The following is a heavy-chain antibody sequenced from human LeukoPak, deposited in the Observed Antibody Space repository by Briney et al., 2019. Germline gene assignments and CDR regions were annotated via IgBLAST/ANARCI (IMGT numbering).Heavy chain of an antibody. V-gene: IGHV3-23*01. J-gene: IGHJ4*02. D-gene: IGHD6-19*01. CDR3: ARIRPVAGTDY. CDR1: GFTFSSYA. Sequence: PGGSLRLSCAASGFTFSSYAMSWVRQAPGMRLEWVSTINDNGGGTYYADSVKGLFTISRDNSRNTLYLQMNSLRAEDTAVYYCARIRPVAGTDYWGQGTLVTVSS. CDR2: INDNGGGT.